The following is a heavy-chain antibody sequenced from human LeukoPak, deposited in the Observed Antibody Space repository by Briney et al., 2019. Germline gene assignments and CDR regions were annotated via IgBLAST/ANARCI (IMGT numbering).Heavy chain of an antibody. CDR1: GFTFSGSA. V-gene: IGHV3-73*01. CDR3: ARDYGSGSSQYYFDY. D-gene: IGHD3-10*01. CDR2: IRSKANSYAT. Sequence: GGSLKLSCAASGFTFSGSAMHWVRQASGKGLEWVGRIRSKANSYATAYAASVKGRFTISRDNAKNSLYLQMNSLRAEDTAVYYCARDYGSGSSQYYFDYWGQGTLVTVSS. J-gene: IGHJ4*02.